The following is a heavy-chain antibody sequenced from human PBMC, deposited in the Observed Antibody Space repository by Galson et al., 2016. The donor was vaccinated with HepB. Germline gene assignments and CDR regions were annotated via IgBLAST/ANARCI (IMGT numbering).Heavy chain of an antibody. Sequence: SLRLSCAASGFTFNNYAMSWVRQAPGKGLGWVSGISGSGDNTHYADSVKGRFTISRDKFRNTLYLQMNSLRAEDTAVYYCARDRVSRSYYFSAFDIWGQGTTVTVSS. CDR1: GFTFNNYA. CDR3: ARDRVSRSYYFSAFDI. D-gene: IGHD3-22*01. J-gene: IGHJ3*02. CDR2: ISGSGDNT. V-gene: IGHV3-23*01.